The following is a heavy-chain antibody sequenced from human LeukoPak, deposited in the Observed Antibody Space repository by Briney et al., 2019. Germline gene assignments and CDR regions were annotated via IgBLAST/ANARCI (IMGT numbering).Heavy chain of an antibody. V-gene: IGHV3-23*01. Sequence: GGSLRLSCAASGFTFSSYSMNWVRQAPGKGLEWVSAISGSGGSTYYADSVKGRFTISRDNSKNTLYLQMNSLRAEDTAVYYCAKGRRITMIVVVMSSDYWGQGTLVTVSS. J-gene: IGHJ4*02. CDR2: ISGSGGST. D-gene: IGHD3-22*01. CDR3: AKGRRITMIVVVMSSDY. CDR1: GFTFSSYS.